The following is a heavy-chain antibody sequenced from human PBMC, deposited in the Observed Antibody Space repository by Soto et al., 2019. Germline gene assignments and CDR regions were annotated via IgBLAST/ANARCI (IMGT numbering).Heavy chain of an antibody. V-gene: IGHV1-69*13. D-gene: IGHD6-6*01. CDR2: IIPIFGTA. CDR1: GGTFSSYA. Sequence: ASVTVYCKASGGTFSSYAISWVRQAPGQGLEWMGGIIPIFGTANYAQKFQGRVTITADESTSTAYMELSSLRSEDTAVYYCARDNHSSSSGSTYWGQGTLVTVSS. CDR3: ARDNHSSSSGSTY. J-gene: IGHJ4*02.